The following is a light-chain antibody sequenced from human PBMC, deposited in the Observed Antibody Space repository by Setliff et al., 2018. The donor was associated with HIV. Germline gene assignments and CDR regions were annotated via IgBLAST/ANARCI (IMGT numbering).Light chain of an antibody. V-gene: IGLV2-23*02. CDR3: CSYAGSSTPYV. CDR2: QVS. J-gene: IGLJ1*01. CDR1: SSDVGGSNF. Sequence: QSALAQPPSASGSPGQSITISCTGTSSDVGGSNFVSWYQQHPDKAPKLILFQVSRRPAGVPDRFSGSKSGNTASLTISGLQAEDEADYYCCSYAGSSTPYVFGTGTKVTV.